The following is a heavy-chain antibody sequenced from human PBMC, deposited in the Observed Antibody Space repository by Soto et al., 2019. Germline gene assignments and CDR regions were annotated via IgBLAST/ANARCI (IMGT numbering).Heavy chain of an antibody. V-gene: IGHV1-69*01. J-gene: IGHJ6*02. D-gene: IGHD6-6*01. CDR2: FIPFLRTA. CDR1: GGSFRSFA. Sequence: QVNLVQSGAEVKKPGSSVNVSCKASGGSFRSFAFSWVRQAPGHGLEWMGGFIPFLRTADYSQKFQGRVTITADEATSRVYMQLSRLTSEDRAVYYCVTCRWRDRRTNPGCEGAARHLVSYYSMDVWGQGTTITVSS. CDR3: VTCRWRDRRTNPGCEGAARHLVSYYSMDV.